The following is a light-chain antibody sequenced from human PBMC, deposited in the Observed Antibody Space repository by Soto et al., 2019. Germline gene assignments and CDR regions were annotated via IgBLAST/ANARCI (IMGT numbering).Light chain of an antibody. CDR2: AAS. Sequence: DIQMTQSPSSLSASVGDRVTITCRASQGIRNDLGWYQQKPGKAPKRLIYAASSLQSEDPSRFSGSGSERVFTLAVSSLQPEGFATYYCIQHNSYPSFGQGTRLQI. V-gene: IGKV1-17*01. CDR1: QGIRND. J-gene: IGKJ5*01. CDR3: IQHNSYPS.